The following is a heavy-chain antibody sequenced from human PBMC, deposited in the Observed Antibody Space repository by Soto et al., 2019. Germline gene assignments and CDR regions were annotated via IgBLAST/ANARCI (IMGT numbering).Heavy chain of an antibody. V-gene: IGHV3-23*01. D-gene: IGHD3-10*01. CDR1: GFTFNNYA. Sequence: EVQLLESGGGLVQPGGSLRLSCAASGFTFNNYAMTWVRQAPGKGLEWVSAISGGGDTTSYADSVKGRFTVSRDGSKNTLYPPMGSLRAEDTALFFWGKGRGGSGSLTPPVYFWGQGTLVPVSP. CDR2: ISGGGDTT. J-gene: IGHJ4*02. CDR3: GKGRGGSGSLTPPVYF.